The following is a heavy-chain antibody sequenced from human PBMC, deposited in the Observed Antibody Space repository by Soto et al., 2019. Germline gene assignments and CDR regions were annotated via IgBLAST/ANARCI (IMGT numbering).Heavy chain of an antibody. J-gene: IGHJ1*01. V-gene: IGHV3-23*01. D-gene: IGHD2-2*01. Sequence: PGGSLRLSCAASGFTFNIYAMTWVRQAPGKGLEWVSGISGSGGNTNYADSVKGRFTISRDNSKNTVYLQMNNLRAEDTAVYYCAKGAWSNHYAGHWGQGTLVTVSS. CDR3: AKGAWSNHYAGH. CDR2: ISGSGGNT. CDR1: GFTFNIYA.